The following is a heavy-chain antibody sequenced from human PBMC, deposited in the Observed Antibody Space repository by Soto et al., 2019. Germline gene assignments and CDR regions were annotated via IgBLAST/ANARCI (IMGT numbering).Heavy chain of an antibody. CDR1: GPSISSSIYY. D-gene: IGHD6-6*01. Sequence: SGTLSLTCSVCGPSISSSIYYWGWIRQPPGKGLEWIGSIYYSGSTYYNPSLKSRVTISVDTSKNQFSLKLTSVTAADTAVYYCERGAQRAARPENWGQGTLVTGS. J-gene: IGHJ4*02. CDR2: IYYSGST. V-gene: IGHV4-39*01. CDR3: ERGAQRAARPEN.